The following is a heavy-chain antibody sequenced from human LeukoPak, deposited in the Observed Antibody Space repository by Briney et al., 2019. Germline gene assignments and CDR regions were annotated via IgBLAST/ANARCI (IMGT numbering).Heavy chain of an antibody. D-gene: IGHD3-22*01. J-gene: IGHJ3*01. Sequence: SVKVSCKASGGTFSSYAISWVRQAPGQGLEWMGGIIPIFGTANYAQKFQGRVTITADESTSTAYMELSSLRSEDTAVYYCARVPHNYYDSSGYYLYHAFDVWGQGTMVTVSS. V-gene: IGHV1-69*13. CDR1: GGTFSSYA. CDR3: ARVPHNYYDSSGYYLYHAFDV. CDR2: IIPIFGTA.